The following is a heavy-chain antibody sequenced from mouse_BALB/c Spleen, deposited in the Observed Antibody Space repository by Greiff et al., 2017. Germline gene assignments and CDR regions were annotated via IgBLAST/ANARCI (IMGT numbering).Heavy chain of an antibody. CDR1: GYSFTGYF. D-gene: IGHD1-1*01. J-gene: IGHJ4*01. Sequence: VQLQQSGPELVKPGASVKISCKASGYSFTGYFMNWVMQSHGKSLEWIGRINPYNGDTFYNQKFKGKATLTVDKSSSTAHMELRSLASEDSAVYYCARSYYESYAMDYWGQGTSGTVSS. V-gene: IGHV1-20*02. CDR2: INPYNGDT. CDR3: ARSYYESYAMDY.